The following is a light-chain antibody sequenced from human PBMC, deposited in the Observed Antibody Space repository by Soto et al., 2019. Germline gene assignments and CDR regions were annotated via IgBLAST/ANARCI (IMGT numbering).Light chain of an antibody. CDR2: GAS. J-gene: IGKJ1*01. CDR1: QSVSSSY. V-gene: IGKV3-20*01. Sequence: EIVLTQSPGTLSLSPGERATLSCRASQSVSSSYLAWYQQKPGQAPRLLIYGASSRATGIPVRFSGSGSGTAFTLTISRLETEDFAVYYCQQYGSSPERTFGQGTKVEI. CDR3: QQYGSSPERT.